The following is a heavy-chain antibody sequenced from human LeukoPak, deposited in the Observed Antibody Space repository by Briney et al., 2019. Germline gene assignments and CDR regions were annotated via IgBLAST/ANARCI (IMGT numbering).Heavy chain of an antibody. CDR2: ISAYNGDT. V-gene: IGHV1-18*01. Sequence: ASLKVSCKASGYTFTTYGITWVRQAPGQGLEWMGWISAYNGDTNYAQKLQGRVTMTTDTSTRTAYMELRSLRSGDTAVYYCARDVFYCSGGSCYYYYMDVWGKGTTVTISS. D-gene: IGHD2-15*01. CDR3: ARDVFYCSGGSCYYYYMDV. J-gene: IGHJ6*03. CDR1: GYTFTTYG.